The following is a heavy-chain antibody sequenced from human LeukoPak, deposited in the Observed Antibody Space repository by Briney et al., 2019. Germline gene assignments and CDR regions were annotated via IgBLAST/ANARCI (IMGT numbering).Heavy chain of an antibody. CDR3: ARYYRPAYYFEY. CDR2: INHSGST. CDR1: GGSFSGYY. J-gene: IGHJ4*02. V-gene: IGHV4-34*01. Sequence: SETLSLTCAVYGGSFSGYYWSWIRQPPGKWLEWIGEINHSGSTNYNPSLKSRVTISVDTSKNQFSLKLSSVTAADTAVYYCARYYRPAYYFEYWGQGTLVTVSS. D-gene: IGHD2/OR15-2a*01.